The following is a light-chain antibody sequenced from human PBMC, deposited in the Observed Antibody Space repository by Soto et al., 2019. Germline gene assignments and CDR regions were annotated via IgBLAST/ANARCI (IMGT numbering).Light chain of an antibody. Sequence: QSALTQPPSASGSPGQSVTISCTGTSSDVGDYNYVSWYQQHPGKAPKLIIYEVSKRPSGVPDRFSGSKSGNTASLTVSGLQAEDEADYYCSSYAGSNHLVFGGGTKVTVL. CDR1: SSDVGDYNY. CDR3: SSYAGSNHLV. CDR2: EVS. J-gene: IGLJ3*02. V-gene: IGLV2-8*01.